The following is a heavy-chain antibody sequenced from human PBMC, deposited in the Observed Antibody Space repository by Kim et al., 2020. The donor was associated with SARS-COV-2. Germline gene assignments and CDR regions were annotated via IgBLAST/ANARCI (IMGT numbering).Heavy chain of an antibody. J-gene: IGHJ4*02. Sequence: RFTISRDNSKNTLYLKMNSLRAEDTAVYYCAKDGVYYDYVWGSYRYYFDYWGQGTLVTVSS. CDR3: AKDGVYYDYVWGSYRYYFDY. V-gene: IGHV3-23*01. D-gene: IGHD3-16*02.